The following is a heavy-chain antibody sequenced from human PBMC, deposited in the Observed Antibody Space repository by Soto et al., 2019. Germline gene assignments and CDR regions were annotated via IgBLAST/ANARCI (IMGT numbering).Heavy chain of an antibody. CDR3: AKGTYYDYIWGDNWFDP. D-gene: IGHD3-16*01. Sequence: GGSLRLSCAASGFTFSSYGMHWVRQAPGKGLEWVAVISYDGSNKYYADSVKGRFTISRDNSKNTLYLQMNSLRAEDTAVYYCAKGTYYDYIWGDNWFDPWGQGTLVTVSS. CDR1: GFTFSSYG. CDR2: ISYDGSNK. J-gene: IGHJ5*02. V-gene: IGHV3-30*18.